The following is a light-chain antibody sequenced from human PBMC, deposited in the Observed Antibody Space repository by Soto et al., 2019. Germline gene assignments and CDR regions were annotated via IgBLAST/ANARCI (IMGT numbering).Light chain of an antibody. CDR3: AAWDDSLNGVI. Sequence: QAVVTQPPSASGTPGQRVTISCSGSSSNIGSKTVNWYQQLPGTAPKLLIYSNNQRPSGVPDRFSGSKSGTSASLAISGLQSEDEAEYYCAAWDDSLNGVIFGGGTKLTVL. CDR2: SNN. CDR1: SSNIGSKT. J-gene: IGLJ2*01. V-gene: IGLV1-44*01.